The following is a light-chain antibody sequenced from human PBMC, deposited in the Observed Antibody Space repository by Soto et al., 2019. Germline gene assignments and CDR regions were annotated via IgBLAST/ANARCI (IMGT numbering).Light chain of an antibody. V-gene: IGKV4-1*01. CDR3: QQYYSTPLT. CDR2: WAS. CDR1: QSVLYSSTNKNY. J-gene: IGKJ4*02. Sequence: DIVMTQSPDSLAVSLGERATINCKSSQSVLYSSTNKNYLAWYQQKPGQPPKLLIYWASTRESVVPDRFSGSGSWTDFTLTISSLQAEDVSVYYCQQYYSTPLTFGGGTKVEIK.